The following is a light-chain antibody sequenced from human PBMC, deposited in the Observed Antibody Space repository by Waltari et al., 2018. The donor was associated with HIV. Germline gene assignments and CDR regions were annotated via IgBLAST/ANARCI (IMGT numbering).Light chain of an antibody. Sequence: QSALTQPPSASGSPGQSVTIPCTGTRRDVGSYNYVSWYRQHTGNTPILMIYEVTKRPSWVLDRFSGSKSGNTASLTVSGLQAEDEADYYCSSYAGYNTLVFGGGTKLTVL. V-gene: IGLV2-8*01. CDR2: EVT. J-gene: IGLJ2*01. CDR1: RRDVGSYNY. CDR3: SSYAGYNTLV.